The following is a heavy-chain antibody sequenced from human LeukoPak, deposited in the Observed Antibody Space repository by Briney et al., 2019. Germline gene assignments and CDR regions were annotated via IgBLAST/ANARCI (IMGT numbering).Heavy chain of an antibody. CDR3: ARDRIVVVPAANYGTDV. Sequence: ASVKVSCKASGYTFASYGISWVRQAPGQGLEWMGWISAYNGNTNYAQKLQGRVTMTTDTSTSTAYMELRSLRSDDTAVYYCARDRIVVVPAANYGTDVWGQGTTVTVSS. D-gene: IGHD2-2*01. CDR2: ISAYNGNT. J-gene: IGHJ6*02. CDR1: GYTFASYG. V-gene: IGHV1-18*01.